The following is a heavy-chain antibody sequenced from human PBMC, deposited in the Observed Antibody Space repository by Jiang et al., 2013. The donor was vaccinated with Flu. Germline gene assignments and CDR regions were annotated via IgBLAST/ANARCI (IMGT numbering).Heavy chain of an antibody. CDR3: ARDPDDYVWGSYRYTFDY. D-gene: IGHD3-16*02. Sequence: SGFTFSSYAMHWVRQAPGKGLEWVAVISYDGSNKYYADSVKGRFTISRDNSKNTLYLQMNSLRAEDTAVYYCARDPDDYVWGSYRYTFDYWGQGTLVTVSS. V-gene: IGHV3-30-3*01. CDR1: GFTFSSYA. CDR2: ISYDGSNK. J-gene: IGHJ4*02.